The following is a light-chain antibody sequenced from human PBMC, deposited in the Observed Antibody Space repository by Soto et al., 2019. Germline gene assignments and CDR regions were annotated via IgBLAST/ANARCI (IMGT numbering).Light chain of an antibody. CDR3: QQYGTSRWT. Sequence: EIVLTQSPATLSLSPGERATLSCGASQNVSNSYLAWYQQKPGLAPRLLIYDASSRAIGIPDRFSGSGSGADFTLTISRLEPEDFAVYKCQQYGTSRWTFGQGTKGEIK. CDR2: DAS. V-gene: IGKV3D-20*01. CDR1: QNVSNSY. J-gene: IGKJ1*01.